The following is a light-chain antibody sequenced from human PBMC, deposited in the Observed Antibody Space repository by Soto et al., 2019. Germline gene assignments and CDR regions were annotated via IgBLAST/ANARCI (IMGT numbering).Light chain of an antibody. CDR3: QQRSDWPSLT. J-gene: IGKJ4*01. V-gene: IGKV3-11*01. CDR1: QSVSSY. Sequence: EIVLTQSPATLSLSPGERATLSCRASQSVSSYLACYQQKPGQAPRLLIYDTSNRATGIPARFSGSGSGTDFTLTISSLESEDCAVYYCQQRSDWPSLTFGGGTKVEIQ. CDR2: DTS.